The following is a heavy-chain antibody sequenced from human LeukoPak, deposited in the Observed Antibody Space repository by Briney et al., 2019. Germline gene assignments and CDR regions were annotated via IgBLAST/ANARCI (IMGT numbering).Heavy chain of an antibody. CDR3: AREGTMVRRVIGAFDI. D-gene: IGHD3-10*01. CDR2: IKQDGSEK. Sequence: PGRSLRLSCTASGFTLSSYAIHWVRQAPGKGLEWVANIKQDGSEKYYVDSVKGRFTISRDNAKNSLYLQMNSQRAEDTAVYYCAREGTMVRRVIGAFDIWGQGTMVTVSS. CDR1: GFTLSSYA. V-gene: IGHV3-7*05. J-gene: IGHJ3*02.